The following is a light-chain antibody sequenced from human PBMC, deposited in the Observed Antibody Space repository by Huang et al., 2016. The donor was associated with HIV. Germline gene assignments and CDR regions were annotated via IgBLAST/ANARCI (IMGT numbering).Light chain of an antibody. J-gene: IGKJ2*01. Sequence: DIQMTQSPSSLSSSVGDKITITCQASQDIINYLNWYQQKPGKAPKLLIYDASNLETGVPAKIGGSGTERDFTLTISSVQPEDVRKYYCQHYGSLPMYTFGQGTKLEI. V-gene: IGKV1-33*01. CDR3: QHYGSLPMYT. CDR1: QDIINY. CDR2: DAS.